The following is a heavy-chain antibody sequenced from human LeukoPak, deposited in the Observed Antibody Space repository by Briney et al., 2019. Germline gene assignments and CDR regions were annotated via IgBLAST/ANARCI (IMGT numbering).Heavy chain of an antibody. CDR1: GGSISRGGYY. Sequence: SQTLSLTWTVSGGSISRGGYYWSWIRQHPGRGLEWIGYTYYSESTYYNPSLKSRVTISVDTSKNQFSLKLSSVIAADTAVYYCARGGSYSNYVGYWGQGTLVTVSS. CDR2: TYYSEST. CDR3: ARGGSYSNYVGY. D-gene: IGHD1-26*01. J-gene: IGHJ4*02. V-gene: IGHV4-31*02.